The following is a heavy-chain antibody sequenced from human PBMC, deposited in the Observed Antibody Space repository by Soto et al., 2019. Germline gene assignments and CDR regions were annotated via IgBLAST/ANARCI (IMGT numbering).Heavy chain of an antibody. Sequence: QVQLVQSGAEVKKPGSSVNVSCKASGGTFGSYAITWVRRAPGQGLEWLGGIIPILNSPAYAQKFQARVVITADEVTNTAYMELNSLRFDDTAVYYCAREAPYCTSATCPKFYDMDVWGQGTTVTVAS. CDR2: IIPILNSP. V-gene: IGHV1-69*01. CDR1: GGTFGSYA. D-gene: IGHD2-2*01. J-gene: IGHJ6*02. CDR3: AREAPYCTSATCPKFYDMDV.